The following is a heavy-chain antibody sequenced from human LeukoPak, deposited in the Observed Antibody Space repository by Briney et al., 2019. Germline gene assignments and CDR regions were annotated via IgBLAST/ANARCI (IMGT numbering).Heavy chain of an antibody. V-gene: IGHV1-69*13. J-gene: IGHJ4*02. Sequence: GASVKVSCKASGGTFSSYAISWVRQAPGQGLEWMGGIIPIFGTANYAQKFQGRVMITADESTSTAYMELSSLRSEDTAVYYCARVNRVAGTGLGPYFDYWGQGTLVTVSS. CDR1: GGTFSSYA. CDR2: IIPIFGTA. D-gene: IGHD6-19*01. CDR3: ARVNRVAGTGLGPYFDY.